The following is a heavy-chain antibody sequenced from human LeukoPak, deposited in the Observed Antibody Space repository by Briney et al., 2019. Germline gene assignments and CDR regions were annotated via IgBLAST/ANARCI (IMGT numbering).Heavy chain of an antibody. D-gene: IGHD3-16*01. CDR3: TRVRDYVWGRSVYYFDY. CDR2: IRSKAYGGTT. Sequence: QAGGSLRLSCTASGFTFGDYAMSWVRQAPGKGLEWVGFIRSKAYGGTTEYAASVKGRFTISRDDSKSIAYLQMNSLKTEDTAVYYCTRVRDYVWGRSVYYFDYWGQGTLVTVSS. CDR1: GFTFGDYA. V-gene: IGHV3-49*04. J-gene: IGHJ4*02.